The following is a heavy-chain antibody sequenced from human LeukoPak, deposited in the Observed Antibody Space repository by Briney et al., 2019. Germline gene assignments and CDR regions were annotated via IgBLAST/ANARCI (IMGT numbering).Heavy chain of an antibody. V-gene: IGHV3-33*06. CDR1: GFTFSSYG. J-gene: IGHJ4*02. Sequence: GGSLRLSCAASGFTFSSYGMHWVRQAPGKGLEWVAVIWYDGSNKYYADSVKGRFTISRDNSKNTLYLQMNSLRAEDTAVYYCAKSLLMIVVVIAPDYWGQGTLVTVSS. CDR3: AKSLLMIVVVIAPDY. D-gene: IGHD3-22*01. CDR2: IWYDGSNK.